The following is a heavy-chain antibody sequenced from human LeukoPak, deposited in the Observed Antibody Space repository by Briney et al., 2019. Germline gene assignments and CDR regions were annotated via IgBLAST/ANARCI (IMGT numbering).Heavy chain of an antibody. CDR2: IYTSGST. CDR1: GGSISSGSYY. D-gene: IGHD1-7*01. Sequence: SETLSLTCTVSGGSISSGSYYWSWIRQPAGKGLEWIGRIYTSGSTNYNPSLKSRVTISVDTSKNQFSLKLSSVTAADTAMYYCARERKNWNYVDAFDIWGQGTMVTVSS. CDR3: ARERKNWNYVDAFDI. V-gene: IGHV4-61*02. J-gene: IGHJ3*02.